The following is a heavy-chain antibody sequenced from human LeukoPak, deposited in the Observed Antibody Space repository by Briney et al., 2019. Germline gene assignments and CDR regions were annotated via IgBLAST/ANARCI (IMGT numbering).Heavy chain of an antibody. CDR2: INPNSGGT. CDR3: AKNSSSWYYY. V-gene: IGHV1-2*06. D-gene: IGHD6-13*01. Sequence: ASVKVSCKASGYTFTGYYIRWVRQAPGQGLEWMGRINPNSGGTNYAQKFQGRVTMTRDTSISTAYMELSRLRSEDTAVYYCAKNSSSWYYYWGQGTLVTVSS. CDR1: GYTFTGYY. J-gene: IGHJ4*02.